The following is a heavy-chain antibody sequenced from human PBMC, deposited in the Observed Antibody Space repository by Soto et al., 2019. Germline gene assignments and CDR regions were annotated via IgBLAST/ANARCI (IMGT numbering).Heavy chain of an antibody. D-gene: IGHD3-3*01. CDR3: ARDTSYDFWSGVISTGGMDV. J-gene: IGHJ6*02. CDR2: IYSGGST. CDR1: GFTVSSNY. Sequence: EVQLVETGGGLIQPGGSLRLSCAASGFTVSSNYMSWVRQAPGKGLEWVSVIYSGGSTYYADSVKGRFTISRANSKNTLYLQMNSLRAEDTAVYYCARDTSYDFWSGVISTGGMDVWGQGTTVTVSS. V-gene: IGHV3-53*02.